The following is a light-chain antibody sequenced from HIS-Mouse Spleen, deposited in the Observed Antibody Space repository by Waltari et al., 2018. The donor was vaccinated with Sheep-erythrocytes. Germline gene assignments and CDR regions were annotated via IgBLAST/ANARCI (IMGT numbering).Light chain of an antibody. CDR2: DVS. CDR3: CSYAGSYNHV. Sequence: QSALTQPRSVSGSPGQSVTISCTGTSSDVGCYNYVSWYQQHPGKAHKLMIYDVSKRPSGVPDRFSGSKSGNTASLTISGLQAEDEADYYCCSYAGSYNHVFATGTKVTVL. CDR1: SSDVGCYNY. J-gene: IGLJ1*01. V-gene: IGLV2-11*01.